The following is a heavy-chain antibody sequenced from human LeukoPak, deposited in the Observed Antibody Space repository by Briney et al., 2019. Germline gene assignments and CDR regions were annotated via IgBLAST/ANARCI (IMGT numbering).Heavy chain of an antibody. Sequence: RASVKVSCKASGYTFTSYDINWVRQATGQGLEWMGWMNPNSGNTGYAQKFQGRVTMTRNTSISTAYMELSSLRSEDTAVYYCARGRYGSGDFDYWGQGTLVTVSS. CDR1: GYTFTSYD. CDR3: ARGRYGSGDFDY. V-gene: IGHV1-8*01. D-gene: IGHD3-10*01. CDR2: MNPNSGNT. J-gene: IGHJ4*02.